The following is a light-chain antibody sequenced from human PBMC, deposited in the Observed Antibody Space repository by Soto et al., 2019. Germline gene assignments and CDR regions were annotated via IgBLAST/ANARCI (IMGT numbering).Light chain of an antibody. CDR1: SSDDGGYNY. V-gene: IGLV2-14*01. J-gene: IGLJ2*01. CDR3: SSYTSSSTVV. CDR2: DVS. Sequence: QSALTQPASVSGSPGQSITISCTGTSSDDGGYNYVSWYQQHPGKAPKLMIYDVSNRPSGVSNRFSGSNSGNTSSLTISGLQAEDEADYYCSSYTSSSTVVFGGGTKLTVL.